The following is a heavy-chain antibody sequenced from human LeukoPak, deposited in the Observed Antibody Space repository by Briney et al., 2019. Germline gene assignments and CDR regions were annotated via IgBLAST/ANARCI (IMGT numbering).Heavy chain of an antibody. V-gene: IGHV3-23*01. Sequence: GGSLRLSCAASGFTFSSYAMSWVRQAPGKGLEWVSAISGSGGSTYYADSVKGRFTISRDNSKNTLYLQMNSLRAEDTAVYYCANCPNPGLGYSSGWSVVVDRAFDIWGQGTMVTVSS. CDR3: ANCPNPGLGYSSGWSVVVDRAFDI. CDR2: ISGSGGST. J-gene: IGHJ3*02. D-gene: IGHD6-19*01. CDR1: GFTFSSYA.